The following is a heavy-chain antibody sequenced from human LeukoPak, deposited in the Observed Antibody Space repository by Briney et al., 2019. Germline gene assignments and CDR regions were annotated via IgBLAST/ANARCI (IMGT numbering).Heavy chain of an antibody. J-gene: IGHJ4*02. CDR2: INPNSGGT. V-gene: IGHV1-2*02. CDR1: GYTFTGYY. CDR3: ARDREGSTGTMGS. D-gene: IGHD1-7*01. Sequence: GASVKVSCKASGYTFTGYYMHWVRQAPGQGLEWMGWINPNSGGTNYAQKFQGRVTMARDTSISTAYMELSRLRSDDTAVYYCARDREGSTGTMGSWGQGTLVTVSS.